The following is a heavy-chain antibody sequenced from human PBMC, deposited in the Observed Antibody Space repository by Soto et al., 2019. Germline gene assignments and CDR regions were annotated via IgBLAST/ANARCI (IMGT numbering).Heavy chain of an antibody. J-gene: IGHJ3*02. D-gene: IGHD5-12*01. CDR3: SKDELATIHDAFDI. Sequence: GGSLRLSCAASGFTFSSYAMSWVRQAQGKGLEWVSAISGSGGSTYYADSVKGRFTISRVNSKNTLYLQMNSLRTEDTVVYYCSKDELATIHDAFDIWGQGTMVTVSS. CDR1: GFTFSSYA. V-gene: IGHV3-23*01. CDR2: ISGSGGST.